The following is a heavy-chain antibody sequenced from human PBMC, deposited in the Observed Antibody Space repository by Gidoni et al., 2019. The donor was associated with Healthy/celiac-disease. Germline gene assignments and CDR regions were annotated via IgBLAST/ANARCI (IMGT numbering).Heavy chain of an antibody. Sequence: QVQLVQSGAEGKKPGSSVKVSCTASGGTFSSYAISWVRQAPGQGLGWMGGIIPIFGTANYAQKFQGRVTITADESTSTAYMELSSLRSEDTAVYYCARGVPNIVVVTAFFDYWGQGTLVTVSS. CDR2: IIPIFGTA. V-gene: IGHV1-69*01. CDR1: GGTFSSYA. CDR3: ARGVPNIVVVTAFFDY. J-gene: IGHJ4*02. D-gene: IGHD2-21*02.